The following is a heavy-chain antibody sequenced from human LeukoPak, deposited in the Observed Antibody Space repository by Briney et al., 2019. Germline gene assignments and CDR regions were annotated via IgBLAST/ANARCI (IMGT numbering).Heavy chain of an antibody. CDR2: ISYDGSNK. J-gene: IGHJ3*02. CDR1: GFTFDDYA. Sequence: PGRSLRLSCAASGFTFDDYAMHWVRQAPGKGLEWVAVISYDGSNKYYADSVKGRFTISRDNSKNTLYLQMNSLRAEDTAVYYCARGLAARPPLDAFDIWGQGTMVTDSS. V-gene: IGHV3-30-3*01. CDR3: ARGLAARPPLDAFDI. D-gene: IGHD6-6*01.